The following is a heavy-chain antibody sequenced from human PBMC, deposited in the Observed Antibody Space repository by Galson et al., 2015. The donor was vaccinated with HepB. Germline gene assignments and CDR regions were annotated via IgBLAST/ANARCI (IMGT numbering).Heavy chain of an antibody. CDR2: IIPILGIA. J-gene: IGHJ1*01. CDR1: GGTFSSYT. Sequence: SVKVSCKASGGTFSSYTISWVRQAPGQGLEWMGRIIPILGIANYAQKFQGRVTITADKSTSTAYMELSSLRSEDTAVYYCARTRRDSSGWYVEAEYFQHWGQGTLVTVSS. V-gene: IGHV1-69*02. D-gene: IGHD6-19*01. CDR3: ARTRRDSSGWYVEAEYFQH.